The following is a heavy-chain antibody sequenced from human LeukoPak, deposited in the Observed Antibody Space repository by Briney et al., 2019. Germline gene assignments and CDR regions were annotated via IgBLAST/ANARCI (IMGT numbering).Heavy chain of an antibody. J-gene: IGHJ4*02. D-gene: IGHD1-26*01. CDR3: ARDVGGATPGQ. CDR2: INPSGGST. V-gene: IGHV1-46*01. Sequence: ASVRVSCKASGYTFTSYYMHWVRQAPGQGLEWMGIINPSGGSTSYAQKFQGRVTMTRDTSTSTVYMELSSLRSEDTAVYYCARDVGGATPGQWGQGTLVTVSS. CDR1: GYTFTSYY.